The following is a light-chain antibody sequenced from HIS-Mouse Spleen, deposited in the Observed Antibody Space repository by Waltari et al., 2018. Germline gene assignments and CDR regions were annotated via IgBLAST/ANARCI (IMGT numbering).Light chain of an antibody. J-gene: IGLJ1*01. Sequence: QSVLTQPPSVSGAPGQRVTISCTGSSSNTGAGYDVHWYQPLPGTAPNLLIYGNSNRPSGVPDRCSGSKSGTSASLAITGLQAEDEADYYCQSYDSSLSGYVFGTGTKVTVL. CDR2: GNS. CDR3: QSYDSSLSGYV. CDR1: SSNTGAGYD. V-gene: IGLV1-40*01.